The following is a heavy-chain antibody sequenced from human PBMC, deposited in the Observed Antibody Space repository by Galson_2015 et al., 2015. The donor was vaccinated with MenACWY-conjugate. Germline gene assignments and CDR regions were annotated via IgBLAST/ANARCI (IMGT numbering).Heavy chain of an antibody. CDR2: INRDGTST. CDR1: GFIFSRYN. CDR3: TRDRKGLIASVPSNWFDP. J-gene: IGHJ5*02. Sequence: SLRLSCATSGFIFSRYNMNWVRQAPGKGLEWVSRINRDGTSTTYADSVKGRFTISRDNAKNTLILQMNSLRVEDTAVYYCTRDRKGLIASVPSNWFDPWGQGTLVTVSS. V-gene: IGHV3-74*01. D-gene: IGHD2/OR15-2a*01.